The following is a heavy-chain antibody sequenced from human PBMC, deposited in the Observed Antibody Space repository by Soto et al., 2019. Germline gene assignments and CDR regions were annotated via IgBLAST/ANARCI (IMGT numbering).Heavy chain of an antibody. CDR2: IYYTGST. CDR1: SGSMINVY. D-gene: IGHD3-10*01. J-gene: IGHJ4*02. CDR3: ARALRGDY. Sequence: PSETLSLTCTVSSGSMINVYWSWIRQPPGKGLEWVGYIYYTGSTKYNPSLESRVTMSVDTSKNQFSLKLSSVTAADTAVYYCARALRGDYWGQGTLVTVSS. V-gene: IGHV4-59*01.